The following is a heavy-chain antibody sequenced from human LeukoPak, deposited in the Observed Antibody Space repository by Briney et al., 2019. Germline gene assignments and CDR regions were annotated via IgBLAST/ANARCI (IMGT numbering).Heavy chain of an antibody. CDR2: IISFFGAA. J-gene: IGHJ5*02. D-gene: IGHD6-13*01. V-gene: IGHV1-69*13. CDR1: GGTFNSSG. CDR3: ARDLDSSSWYNWFDP. Sequence: SVKVSCKASGGTFNSSGISWVRQAPGQGLEWMGGIISFFGAAHYIQKFQGRLTITADESTSTAYMELSSLTSEDTAVYYCARDLDSSSWYNWFDPWGQGTLVTVSS.